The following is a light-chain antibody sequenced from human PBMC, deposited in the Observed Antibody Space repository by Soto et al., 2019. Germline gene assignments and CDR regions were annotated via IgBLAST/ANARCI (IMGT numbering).Light chain of an antibody. CDR3: AVWDDSLNGVV. Sequence: QSVLTQPPSASGTPGQRVTISCSGSSSNIGSNTVNWYQQLPGTAPKLFIYSNNQRPSGVPDRFSGSKSGTSASLAISGLQYEDEADYYCAVWDDSLNGVVFGGGTQRTGL. J-gene: IGLJ2*01. CDR1: SSNIGSNT. CDR2: SNN. V-gene: IGLV1-44*01.